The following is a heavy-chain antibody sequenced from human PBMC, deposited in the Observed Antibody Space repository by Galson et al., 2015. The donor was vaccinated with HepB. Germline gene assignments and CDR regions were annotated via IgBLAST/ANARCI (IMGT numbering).Heavy chain of an antibody. CDR3: AKVSLGYSSSHYYYYYYMDV. J-gene: IGHJ6*03. V-gene: IGHV1-3*01. D-gene: IGHD6-13*01. CDR1: GYTFTSYA. Sequence: SVKVSCKASGYTFTSYAMHWVRQAPGQRLEWMGWINAGNGNTTYSQKFQGRVTITRDTSASTAYMELSSLRSEDTAVYYCAKVSLGYSSSHYYYYYYMDVWGKGPTVTVSS. CDR2: INAGNGNT.